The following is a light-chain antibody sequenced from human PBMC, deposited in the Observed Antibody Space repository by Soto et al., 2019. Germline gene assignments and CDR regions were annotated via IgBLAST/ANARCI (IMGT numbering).Light chain of an antibody. Sequence: QSALTQPPSASGSPGQSVTISCTGTSNDVGHYKYVSWYQQHPGRAPKLIIYEVNMRPSGVPDRFSGSKSGNTASLTVSGLQAEDEADYYCCSYAGTNAYVFGPGTKVTVL. V-gene: IGLV2-8*01. J-gene: IGLJ1*01. CDR1: SNDVGHYKY. CDR3: CSYAGTNAYV. CDR2: EVN.